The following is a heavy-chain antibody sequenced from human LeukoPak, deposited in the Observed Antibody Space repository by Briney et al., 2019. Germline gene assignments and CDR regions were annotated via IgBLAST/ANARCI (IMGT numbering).Heavy chain of an antibody. CDR3: ARDPFGTIFLYYMDV. J-gene: IGHJ6*03. Sequence: SETLSLTCTVSGGSISSSTYYWGWIRQPPGKGLEWIGSIYYSGSTYYNPSLKSRVTISVDTSKNQFSLRLSSVTAADTAVYYCARDPFGTIFLYYMDVWGKGTTVTVSS. D-gene: IGHD3-3*01. V-gene: IGHV4-39*07. CDR1: GGSISSSTYY. CDR2: IYYSGST.